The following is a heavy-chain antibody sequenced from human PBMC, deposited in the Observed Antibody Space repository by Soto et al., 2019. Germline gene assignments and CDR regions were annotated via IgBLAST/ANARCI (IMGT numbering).Heavy chain of an antibody. CDR3: ARGECDLLVPAAPLCGMDV. CDR1: GFTFSSYA. D-gene: IGHD2-2*01. CDR2: ISYDGSNK. Sequence: QVQLVESGGGVVQPGRSLRLSCAASGFTFSSYAMHWVRQAPGKGLEWVAVISYDGSNKYYADSVKGRFTISRDNSKNTLYLQMNSLRAEDTAVYYCARGECDLLVPAAPLCGMDVWGQGTTVTVSS. V-gene: IGHV3-30-3*01. J-gene: IGHJ6*02.